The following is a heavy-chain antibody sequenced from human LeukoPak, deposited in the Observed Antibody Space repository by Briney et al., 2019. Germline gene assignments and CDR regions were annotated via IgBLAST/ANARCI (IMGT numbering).Heavy chain of an antibody. D-gene: IGHD3-10*01. CDR2: INPNSGGS. J-gene: IGHJ6*02. CDR3: ARGNVLGSRTGMDV. CDR1: GDTFTGYY. V-gene: IGHV1-2*02. Sequence: ASVKVSCKASGDTFTGYYMHWVRQAPGQGLEWMGWINPNSGGSDYTQKFQGRVTMTCDTSISTGYMELSRLRSDDTAVYYCARGNVLGSRTGMDVWGQGTTVTVSS.